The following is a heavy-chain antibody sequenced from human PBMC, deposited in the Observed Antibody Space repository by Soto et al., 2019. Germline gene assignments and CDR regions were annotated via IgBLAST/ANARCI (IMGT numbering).Heavy chain of an antibody. D-gene: IGHD6-13*01. Sequence: SETLSLTCTVSVGSISSYYWSWIRQPAGKGLEWIGRIYTSGSTNYNPSLKSRVTMSVDTSKNQFSLKLSSVTAADTAVFYCARDVDMAAADYYFDSWGQGTPVTVSS. CDR3: ARDVDMAAADYYFDS. V-gene: IGHV4-4*07. CDR2: IYTSGST. CDR1: VGSISSYY. J-gene: IGHJ4*02.